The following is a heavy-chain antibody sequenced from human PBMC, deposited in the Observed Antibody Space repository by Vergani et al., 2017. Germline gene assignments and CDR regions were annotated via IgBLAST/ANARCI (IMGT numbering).Heavy chain of an antibody. CDR1: GFTFSSYG. CDR3: ARDPRGWPNDAFDI. CDR2: IWYEGSNK. V-gene: IGHV3-33*01. Sequence: QVQLVESGGGVVKPGRSLSLSCAASGFTFSSYGMHWVRKAPGKGLEGVAVIWYEGSNKYYADSVKGRFTISRDNSKNTLYLQMNSLRSEDTAVYYCARDPRGWPNDAFDIWGQGTMVTVSS. J-gene: IGHJ3*02. D-gene: IGHD6-19*01.